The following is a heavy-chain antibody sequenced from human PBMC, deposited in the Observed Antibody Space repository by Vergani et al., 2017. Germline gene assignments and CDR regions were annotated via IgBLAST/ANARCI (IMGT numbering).Heavy chain of an antibody. J-gene: IGHJ4*02. CDR1: GFTFGDYV. CDR2: VKWNGDSS. D-gene: IGHD3-10*01. Sequence: EVQLVESGGGVVRPGGSLRLSCAASGFTFGDYVMNWVRQAPGKGLEWVSRVKWNGDSSVYGDSVKGRFTISRDNAKNSLYLQMTSLRAEDTAFYYCARRGSGNTYYFDYWGQGALVTVSS. CDR3: ARRGSGNTYYFDY. V-gene: IGHV3-20*04.